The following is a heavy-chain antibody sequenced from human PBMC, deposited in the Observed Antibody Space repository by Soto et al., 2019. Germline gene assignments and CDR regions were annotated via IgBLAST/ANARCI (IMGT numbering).Heavy chain of an antibody. J-gene: IGHJ5*02. V-gene: IGHV3-48*01. CDR3: ARHPERIAQIGWFDP. CDR1: GFTFSSYR. D-gene: IGHD6-13*01. CDR2: ISSSSSTI. Sequence: EVQLVESGGGLVQPGGSLRLSCAASGFTFSSYRMNWVRQAPGKGLEWVSYISSSSSTISYADSVKGRFTISRDNAKNSLKLQMNSLRAEDTAVYYCARHPERIAQIGWFDPWGQGTLVTVSS.